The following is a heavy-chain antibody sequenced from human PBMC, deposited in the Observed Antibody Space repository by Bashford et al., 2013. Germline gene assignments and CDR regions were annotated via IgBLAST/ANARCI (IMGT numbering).Heavy chain of an antibody. CDR2: IYSGGST. V-gene: IGHV3-53*01. Sequence: VRQAPGKGLEWVSVIYSGGSTYYADSVKGRFTISRDNSKNTLYLQMNSLRAEDTAVYYCASHDSTHYYWGQGTLVTVSS. CDR3: ASHDSTHYY. D-gene: IGHD3-22*01. J-gene: IGHJ4*02.